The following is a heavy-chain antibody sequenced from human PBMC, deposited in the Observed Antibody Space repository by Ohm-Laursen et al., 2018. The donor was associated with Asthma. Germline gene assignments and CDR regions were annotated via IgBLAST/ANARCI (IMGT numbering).Heavy chain of an antibody. D-gene: IGHD4-11*01. V-gene: IGHV3-7*05. Sequence: GSLRLSCTASGLTFNSYWMTWVRQAPGKGPEWVAHIKEDGSEESYLASVKGRFTISRDNAKNSLYLQMNSLRAEDTAVYYCARFGRDYRSHGMDVWGQGTTVTVSS. CDR3: ARFGRDYRSHGMDV. CDR2: IKEDGSEE. J-gene: IGHJ6*02. CDR1: GLTFNSYW.